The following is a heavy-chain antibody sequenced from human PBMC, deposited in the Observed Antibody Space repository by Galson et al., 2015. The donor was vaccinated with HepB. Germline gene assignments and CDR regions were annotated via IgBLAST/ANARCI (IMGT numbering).Heavy chain of an antibody. CDR2: IYTGGDT. J-gene: IGHJ4*02. Sequence: SLRLSCAASGFNVSSNYMSWVRQAPGKGQEWVSVIYTGGDTFYADSVKGRFTISRDNSKNTLYLQMNSLRAEDTALYYCARGRTHDYGDYFDCWGQGTLVTVSS. CDR1: GFNVSSNY. D-gene: IGHD4-17*01. CDR3: ARGRTHDYGDYFDC. V-gene: IGHV3-53*05.